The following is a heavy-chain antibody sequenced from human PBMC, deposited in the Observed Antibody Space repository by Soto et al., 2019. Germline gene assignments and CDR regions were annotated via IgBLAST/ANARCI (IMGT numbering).Heavy chain of an antibody. CDR2: INHSGST. V-gene: IGHV4-34*01. CDR1: GGSFSGYY. J-gene: IGHJ4*02. CDR3: ARDLHGYFDY. D-gene: IGHD4-4*01. Sequence: SETLSLTCAVYGGSFSGYYWSWIRQPPGKGLEWIGEINHSGSTNYNPSLKSRVTISVDTSKNQFSLKLSSVTAADTAVYYCARDLHGYFDYWGQGTLVTVSS.